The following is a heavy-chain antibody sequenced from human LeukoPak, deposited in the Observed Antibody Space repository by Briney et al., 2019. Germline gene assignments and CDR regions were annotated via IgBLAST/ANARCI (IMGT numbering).Heavy chain of an antibody. Sequence: SETLSLTCTVSGGSISSSSYYWGWIRQPPGKGLEWIGSIYYSGSTYYNPSLKSRVTISVDTSKNQFSLKLSSVTAADTAVYYCARHAMMAWFDPWGQGTLVTVSS. D-gene: IGHD5-24*01. V-gene: IGHV4-39*01. CDR1: GGSISSSSYY. CDR3: ARHAMMAWFDP. J-gene: IGHJ5*02. CDR2: IYYSGST.